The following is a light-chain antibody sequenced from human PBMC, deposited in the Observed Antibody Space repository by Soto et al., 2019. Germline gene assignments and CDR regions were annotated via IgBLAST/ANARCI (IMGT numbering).Light chain of an antibody. Sequence: EMVMTQSPATLSVSPGERATLSCRASQSVSSNLAWYQQKPGQAPRLLIYGASTRATGIPARFSGSGSGTEFTLTISSLQSEDFAVYYCQRYNNWPYTFGQGTKLEIK. V-gene: IGKV3-15*01. J-gene: IGKJ2*01. CDR3: QRYNNWPYT. CDR1: QSVSSN. CDR2: GAS.